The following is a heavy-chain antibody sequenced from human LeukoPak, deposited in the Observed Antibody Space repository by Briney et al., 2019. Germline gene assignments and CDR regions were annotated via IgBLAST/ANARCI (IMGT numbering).Heavy chain of an antibody. CDR2: IYYSGST. CDR1: DGSISSYY. Sequence: SETLSLTCTVSDGSISSYYWSWIRQPPGKGLEWIGYIYYSGSTNYNPSLESRVTISVDTSKNQFSLKLSSVTAADTAVYYCARALVVSSSWYLTSGDAFDIWGQGTMVTVSS. D-gene: IGHD6-13*01. J-gene: IGHJ3*02. CDR3: ARALVVSSSWYLTSGDAFDI. V-gene: IGHV4-59*01.